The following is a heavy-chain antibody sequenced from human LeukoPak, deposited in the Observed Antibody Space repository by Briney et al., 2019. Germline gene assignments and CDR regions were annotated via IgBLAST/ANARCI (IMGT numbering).Heavy chain of an antibody. CDR3: ARARGSERTARSLRYFDWFAPTGVYYYYMDV. CDR2: IYYSGST. Sequence: SETLSLTCTVSGGSISSSSYYWGWIRQPPGKGLEWIGYIYYSGSTNYNPSLKSRVTISVDTSKNQFSLKLSSVTAADTAVYYCARARGSERTARSLRYFDWFAPTGVYYYYMDVWGKGTTVTISS. J-gene: IGHJ6*03. CDR1: GGSISSSSYY. D-gene: IGHD3-9*01. V-gene: IGHV4-61*05.